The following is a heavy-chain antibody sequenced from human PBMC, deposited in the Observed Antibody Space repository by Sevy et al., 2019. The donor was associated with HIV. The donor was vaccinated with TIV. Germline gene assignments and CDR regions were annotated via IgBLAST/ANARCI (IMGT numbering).Heavy chain of an antibody. V-gene: IGHV4-34*01. Sequence: SETLSLTCAVYGGSFSGYYWSWIRQPPGKGLEWIGEINHSGSTNYNPSLKSRVTISVDTSKNQFSLKLSSVTAADTAVYYCASVRYYDFWSGYYFFAYWGQGTLVTVSS. CDR2: INHSGST. CDR1: GGSFSGYY. J-gene: IGHJ4*02. D-gene: IGHD3-3*01. CDR3: ASVRYYDFWSGYYFFAY.